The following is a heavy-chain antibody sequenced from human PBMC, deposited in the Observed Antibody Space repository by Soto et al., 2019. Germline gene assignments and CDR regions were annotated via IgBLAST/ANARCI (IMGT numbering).Heavy chain of an antibody. D-gene: IGHD1-20*01. CDR2: TYYRSKWYN. V-gene: IGHV6-1*01. CDR1: GDSVSSNSAA. CDR3: ARDETLRDYNWNPYSYYGMDV. Sequence: SQTLSLTCAISGDSVSSNSAAWNWIRQSPSRGLEWRGRTYYRSKWYNDYAVSVKSRITINADTSKNQFSLQLNSVTPEDTVVYYCARDETLRDYNWNPYSYYGMDVWGQGTTVTVS. J-gene: IGHJ6*02.